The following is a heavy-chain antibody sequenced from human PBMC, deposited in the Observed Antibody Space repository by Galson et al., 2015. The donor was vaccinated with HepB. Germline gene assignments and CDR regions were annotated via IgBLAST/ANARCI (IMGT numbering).Heavy chain of an antibody. CDR1: GYTLTELS. CDR2: FDPEDGET. Sequence: SVKVSCKVSGYTLTELSMHWVRQAPGKGLEWMGGFDPEDGETIYAQKFQGRVTMTEDTSTDTAYMELSSLRSEDTAVYYCATHVPSGPYYYYYGMDVWGQGTTVTVSS. D-gene: IGHD1-1*01. J-gene: IGHJ6*02. V-gene: IGHV1-24*01. CDR3: ATHVPSGPYYYYYGMDV.